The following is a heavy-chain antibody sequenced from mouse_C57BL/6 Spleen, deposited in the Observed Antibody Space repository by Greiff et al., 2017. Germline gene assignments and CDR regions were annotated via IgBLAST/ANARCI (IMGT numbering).Heavy chain of an antibody. CDR2: INPNNGGT. J-gene: IGHJ4*01. CDR1: GYTFTDYN. CDR3: ARRSVDYYGSSYDYYAMDY. V-gene: IGHV1-22*01. Sequence: EVQLQQSGPELVKPGASVKMSCKASGYTFTDYNMHWVKQSHGKSLEWIGYINPNNGGTSYNQKFKGKATLTVNKSSSTAYLELRSLTSEDSAVYYCARRSVDYYGSSYDYYAMDYWGQGTSVTVSS. D-gene: IGHD1-1*01.